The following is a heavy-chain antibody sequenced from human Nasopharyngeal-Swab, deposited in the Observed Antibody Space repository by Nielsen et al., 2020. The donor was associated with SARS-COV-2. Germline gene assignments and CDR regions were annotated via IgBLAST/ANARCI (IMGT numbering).Heavy chain of an antibody. CDR2: IYTSGST. V-gene: IGHV4-4*07. CDR3: ARDVYDSSGYYYQDY. J-gene: IGHJ4*02. Sequence: SETLSLTCTVPGGSISSYYWSWIRQPAGKGLEWIGRIYTSGSTNYNPSLKSRVTISVDTSKNQFSLKLSSVTAADTAVYYCARDVYDSSGYYYQDYWGQGTLVTVSS. CDR1: GGSISSYY. D-gene: IGHD3-22*01.